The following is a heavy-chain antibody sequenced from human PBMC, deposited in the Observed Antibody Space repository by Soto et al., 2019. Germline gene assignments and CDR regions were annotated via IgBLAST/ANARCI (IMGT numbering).Heavy chain of an antibody. CDR3: AKGDRRIVPRHFDY. V-gene: IGHV3-23*01. CDR2: ISSGGGSP. J-gene: IGHJ4*02. Sequence: PWGSLRLSCAASGFTFSDYAMSWVRQAPGKGLEWVSGISSGGGSPYYADSVKGRFTISRDNSKNTLYLQMNSLRAEDTAVYYCAKGDRRIVPRHFDYWGQGTLVTVSS. CDR1: GFTFSDYA. D-gene: IGHD1-26*01.